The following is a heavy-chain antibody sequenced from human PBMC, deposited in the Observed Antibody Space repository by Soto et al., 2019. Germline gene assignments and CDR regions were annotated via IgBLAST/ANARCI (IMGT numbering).Heavy chain of an antibody. D-gene: IGHD6-19*01. Sequence: QVQLVESGGGVVQPGRSLRLSCAASGFTFSSYSMHWVRQAPGKGLEGVAVISYDGSNKYYADSVKGRFTISRDNSKNTLYLQMTSLRAEDTAVYYCARGAGIVVAGTSFDYWGQGTLVTVSS. CDR3: ARGAGIVVAGTSFDY. CDR2: ISYDGSNK. J-gene: IGHJ4*02. CDR1: GFTFSSYS. V-gene: IGHV3-30-3*01.